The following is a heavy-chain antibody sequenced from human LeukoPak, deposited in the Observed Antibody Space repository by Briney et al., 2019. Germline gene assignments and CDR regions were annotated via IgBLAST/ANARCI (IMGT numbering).Heavy chain of an antibody. CDR2: ISGSGGRT. D-gene: IGHD3-22*01. CDR1: GFTFSNYA. CDR3: AKDLWSITMIVLDFDI. Sequence: QTGGSLRLSCAASGFTFSNYAMSWVRQAPGKGLEWVSAISGSGGRTYYADSVKGRFTISLDNSKNTVYLQMNSLRAEDTAVYYCAKDLWSITMIVLDFDIWGQGTMVTVSS. J-gene: IGHJ3*02. V-gene: IGHV3-23*01.